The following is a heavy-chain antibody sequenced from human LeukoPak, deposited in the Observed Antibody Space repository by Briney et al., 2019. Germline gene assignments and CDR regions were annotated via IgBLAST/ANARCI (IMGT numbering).Heavy chain of an antibody. CDR1: GFTFSSYS. J-gene: IGHJ4*02. CDR2: ISSTSRHI. D-gene: IGHD5-24*01. CDR3: AQAWRWLQLNY. Sequence: PGGSLRLSCAASGFTFSSYSMNWVRQAPGKGLEWVSSISSTSRHIYYADSVKGRFTISRDNAKNSLYLHMNSLRDEDTAVYYCAQAWRWLQLNYWGQGTLVTVSS. V-gene: IGHV3-21*01.